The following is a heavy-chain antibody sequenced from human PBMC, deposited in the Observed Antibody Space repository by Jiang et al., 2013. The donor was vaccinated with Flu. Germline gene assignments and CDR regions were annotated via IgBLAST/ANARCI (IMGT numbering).Heavy chain of an antibody. CDR1: GGTFSNYA. CDR3: ARYSGPFYDNRGYYSFDY. V-gene: IGHV1-69*04. Sequence: GAEVKKPGSSVKVSCKDSGGTFSNYAITWVRQAPGQGLEWMGRIIPFVSRTNYAQKFQGRLTIIADKSTSTAYMELSSLRFEDTAVYYCARYSGPFYDNRGYYSFDY. CDR2: IIPFVSRT. D-gene: IGHD3-22*01. J-gene: IGHJ4*01.